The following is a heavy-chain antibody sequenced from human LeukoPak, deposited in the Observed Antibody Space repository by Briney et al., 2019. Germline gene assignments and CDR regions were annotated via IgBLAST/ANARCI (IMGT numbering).Heavy chain of an antibody. Sequence: SSETLSLTCTVSGGSISSYYWSWIRQPAGKGLEWIGRIYTGGSTDYIPSLKSRATISVDTSKNQFSLKLSSVTAADTAVYYCAREGGYSYGYGVDDYYYYYMDVWGKGTTVTVSS. D-gene: IGHD5-18*01. V-gene: IGHV4-4*07. CDR1: GGSISSYY. CDR2: IYTGGST. CDR3: AREGGYSYGYGVDDYYYYYMDV. J-gene: IGHJ6*03.